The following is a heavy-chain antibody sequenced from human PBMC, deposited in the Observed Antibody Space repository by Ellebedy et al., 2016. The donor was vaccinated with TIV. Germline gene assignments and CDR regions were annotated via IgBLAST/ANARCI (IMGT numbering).Heavy chain of an antibody. CDR1: GFTFSNYA. D-gene: IGHD3-10*01. CDR3: AKTAGSGSYCYDY. Sequence: PGGSLRLSCAASGFTFSNYALSWVRQAPGKGLEWVSTITGSGFGTYYAYSVKGRFTVSRDKSKNTLSLQMDSLRAEDTAVYYCAKTAGSGSYCYDYWGQGTLVAVSS. J-gene: IGHJ4*02. CDR2: ITGSGFGT. V-gene: IGHV3-23*01.